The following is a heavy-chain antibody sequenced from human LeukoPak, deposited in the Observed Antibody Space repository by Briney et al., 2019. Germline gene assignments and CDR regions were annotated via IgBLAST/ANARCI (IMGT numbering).Heavy chain of an antibody. Sequence: PGGSLRLSCAASGFTFSSYTMHWVRQAPGKGLEWVANIKQDGSEKYYVDSVKGRFTISRDNAQNSLHLQMNSLRAEDTAIYYCMRDYQAYWGQGTLVTVSS. CDR2: IKQDGSEK. CDR1: GFTFSSYT. V-gene: IGHV3-7*05. J-gene: IGHJ4*02. D-gene: IGHD2-2*01. CDR3: MRDYQAY.